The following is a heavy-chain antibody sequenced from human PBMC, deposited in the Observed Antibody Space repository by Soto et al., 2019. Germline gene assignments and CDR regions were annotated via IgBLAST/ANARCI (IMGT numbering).Heavy chain of an antibody. D-gene: IGHD3-9*01. CDR1: GGSISSGDYY. V-gene: IGHV4-30-4*01. CDR3: ARGGTVLRYFQAGYYGMDV. CDR2: IYYSGST. J-gene: IGHJ6*02. Sequence: SETLSLTCTVSGGSISSGDYYWSWIRQPPGKGLEWIGYIYYSGSTYYNPSLKSRVTISVDTSKNQFSLKLSSVTAADMAVYFCARGGTVLRYFQAGYYGMDVWGQGTTVTVSS.